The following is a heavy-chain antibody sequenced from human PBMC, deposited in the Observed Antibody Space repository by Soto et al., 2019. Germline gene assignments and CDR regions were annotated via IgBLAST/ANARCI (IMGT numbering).Heavy chain of an antibody. V-gene: IGHV4-39*01. CDR3: ARHVSLGYWTTTSPDLLYWFDA. J-gene: IGHJ5*02. CDR2: LHYSGST. Sequence: SETLSLTCTVCGGSISNKRYYWGWIRQPPGKGLEWIGSLHYSGSTYATPSRKSRATISLDTSKNQFSLKLKSVTAEDTAVYYCARHVSLGYWTTTSPDLLYWFDAWGQGTQVTVSS. CDR1: GGSISNKRYY. D-gene: IGHD2-15*01.